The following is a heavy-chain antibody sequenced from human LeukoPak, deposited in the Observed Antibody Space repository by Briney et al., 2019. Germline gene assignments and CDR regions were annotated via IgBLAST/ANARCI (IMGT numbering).Heavy chain of an antibody. V-gene: IGHV4-59*01. CDR2: IYYSGST. Sequence: SGTLSLTCTVSGGSISSYYWSWIRQPPGKGLEWIGYIYYSGSTNFNPSLKSRVTISVDTSKNQFSLKLSSVTAADTAVYYCARSPRPVIAIPMVWFDPWGQGTLVTVSS. J-gene: IGHJ5*02. CDR1: GGSISSYY. CDR3: ARSPRPVIAIPMVWFDP. D-gene: IGHD2-21*01.